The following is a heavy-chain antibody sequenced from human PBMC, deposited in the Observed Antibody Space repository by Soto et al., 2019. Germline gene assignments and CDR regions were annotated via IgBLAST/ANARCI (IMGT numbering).Heavy chain of an antibody. CDR1: GGSISSYY. D-gene: IGHD4-17*01. Sequence: SETLSVTCTVSGGSISSYYCSWIRQPPGKGLEWIGYIYYSGSTNYNPSLKSRVTISVDTSKNQFSLKLSSVTAADTAVYYCARQGTTVTTWGAFDIWGQGTMVTV. V-gene: IGHV4-59*08. CDR2: IYYSGST. CDR3: ARQGTTVTTWGAFDI. J-gene: IGHJ3*02.